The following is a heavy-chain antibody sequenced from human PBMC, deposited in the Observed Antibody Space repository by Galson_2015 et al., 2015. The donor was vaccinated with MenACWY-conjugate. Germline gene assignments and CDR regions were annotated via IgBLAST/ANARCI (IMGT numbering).Heavy chain of an antibody. J-gene: IGHJ6*02. Sequence: QSGAEVKKPGESLTISCKASGYNFITYWIGWVRQVPGKGLEWVGLISPIDSKTRYSPAFGGRVTISADNSITTAYLQWNSLQASDTAMYYCARHPPGGRGMDVWGQGTTVTVSS. CDR3: ARHPPGGRGMDV. V-gene: IGHV5-51*01. CDR2: ISPIDSKT. CDR1: GYNFITYW. D-gene: IGHD1-26*01.